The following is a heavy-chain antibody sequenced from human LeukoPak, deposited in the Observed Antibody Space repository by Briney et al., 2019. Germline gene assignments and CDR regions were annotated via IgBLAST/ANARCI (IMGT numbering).Heavy chain of an antibody. CDR3: AKDCNPTYYDILTGYYYYYGMDV. V-gene: IGHV3-33*06. CDR1: GFTFSGSG. Sequence: GGSLRLSCAASGFTFSGSGIHWVRQAPGKGLEWVAVIWYDGSNQHYADSVNGRLTISRDTSKSTLYLQMNTLRAEDTAVYYCAKDCNPTYYDILTGYYYYYGMDVWGQGTTVTVSS. D-gene: IGHD3-9*01. CDR2: IWYDGSNQ. J-gene: IGHJ6*02.